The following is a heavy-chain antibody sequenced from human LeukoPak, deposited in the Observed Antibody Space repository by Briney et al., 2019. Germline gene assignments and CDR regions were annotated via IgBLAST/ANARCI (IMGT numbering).Heavy chain of an antibody. CDR3: ARTIGSKNALDL. J-gene: IGHJ3*01. Sequence: QPGGSLRLSCAASRFTFSSYWMHWVRQAPGKGLVWVSRIDTDGSTTTYADSVKGRFTISRDNAKNTLYLQMNSLRAEDTAVYYCARTIGSKNALDLWGQGTMVTVSS. D-gene: IGHD1-26*01. CDR1: RFTFSSYW. V-gene: IGHV3-74*01. CDR2: IDTDGSTT.